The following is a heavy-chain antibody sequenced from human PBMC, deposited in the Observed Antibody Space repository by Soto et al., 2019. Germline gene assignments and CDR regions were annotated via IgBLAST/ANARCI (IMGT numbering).Heavy chain of an antibody. V-gene: IGHV3-23*01. Sequence: GGSLRLSCAASGFTFSSYAMSWVRQAPGKGLEWVSAISGSGGRTYYADSVKGRFTISRDNSKNTLYLQMNSLRAEDTAVYYCATEVPYDFWSGYYFDYWGQGTLVTVSS. CDR1: GFTFSSYA. J-gene: IGHJ4*02. CDR2: ISGSGGRT. CDR3: ATEVPYDFWSGYYFDY. D-gene: IGHD3-3*01.